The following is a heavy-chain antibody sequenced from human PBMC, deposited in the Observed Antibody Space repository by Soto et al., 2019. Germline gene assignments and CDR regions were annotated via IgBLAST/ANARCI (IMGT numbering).Heavy chain of an antibody. J-gene: IGHJ4*02. Sequence: QVQLVQSGAEVKKPGSSVKVSCKASGGTFSPYTINWVRQAPGQGLEWMGRIIPFHGVTNYAQKFQARVTITADKSTSTASEELSGLRFEDTAMYYCTRDWEITVSTWSFGGFWGRGTLVTVSS. CDR3: TRDWEITVSTWSFGGF. D-gene: IGHD3-10*01. V-gene: IGHV1-69*08. CDR2: IIPFHGVT. CDR1: GGTFSPYT.